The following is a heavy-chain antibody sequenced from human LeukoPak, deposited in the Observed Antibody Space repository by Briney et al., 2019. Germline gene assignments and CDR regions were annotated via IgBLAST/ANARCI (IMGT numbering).Heavy chain of an antibody. J-gene: IGHJ3*02. CDR2: ISSSSSYI. V-gene: IGHV3-21*01. CDR3: AGSRYGSGSYGAFDI. D-gene: IGHD3-10*01. CDR1: GFTFSSYS. Sequence: PGGSLRLSCAASGFTFSSYSMNWVRQAPGKGLEWVSSISSSSSYIYYADSVKGRFTISRDNVKNSLYLQMNSLRAEDTAVYYCAGSRYGSGSYGAFDIWGQGTMVTVSS.